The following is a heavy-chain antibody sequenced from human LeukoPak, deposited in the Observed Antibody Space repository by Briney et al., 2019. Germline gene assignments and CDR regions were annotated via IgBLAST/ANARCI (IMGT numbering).Heavy chain of an antibody. CDR2: INWNGGST. Sequence: GGSLRLSCAASGFTFDDYGMSWVRQAPGKGLEWVSGINWNGGSTAYADSVKGRFTISRDNAKNSLYLEMNSLSPEDTALYYCARSSTTVTTRFFDLWGRGTLVTVSS. CDR3: ARSSTTVTTRFFDL. D-gene: IGHD4-17*01. V-gene: IGHV3-20*04. J-gene: IGHJ2*01. CDR1: GFTFDDYG.